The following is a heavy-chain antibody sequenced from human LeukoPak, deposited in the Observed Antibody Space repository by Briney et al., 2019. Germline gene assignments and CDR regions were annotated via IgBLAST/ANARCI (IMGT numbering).Heavy chain of an antibody. CDR1: GYTFTSYY. J-gene: IGHJ4*02. Sequence: ASVKVSCKASGYTFTSYYMHWVRQAPGQGLEWMGWIRPNSGGTNYTQKFQGRVTMTRDTSINTAYMELSRLTSDDTAVYYCARSWDDRGYFDYWGQGTLVTVSS. V-gene: IGHV1-2*02. CDR3: ARSWDDRGYFDY. D-gene: IGHD3-9*01. CDR2: IRPNSGGT.